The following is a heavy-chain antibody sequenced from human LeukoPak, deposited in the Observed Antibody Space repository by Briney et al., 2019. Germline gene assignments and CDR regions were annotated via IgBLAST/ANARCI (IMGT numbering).Heavy chain of an antibody. Sequence: ASVKVSCKASGHTFTSYAMHWVRQAPGQRLEWMGWINAGNGNTKYSQKFQGRVTITRDTSASTAYMELSSLRSEDTAVYYCARRSPDYYYYGMDVWGQGTTVTVSS. J-gene: IGHJ6*02. CDR2: INAGNGNT. D-gene: IGHD3-10*01. V-gene: IGHV1-3*01. CDR1: GHTFTSYA. CDR3: ARRSPDYYYYGMDV.